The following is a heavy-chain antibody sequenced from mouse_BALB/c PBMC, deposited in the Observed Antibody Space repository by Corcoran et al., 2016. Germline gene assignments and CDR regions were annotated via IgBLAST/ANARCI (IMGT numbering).Heavy chain of an antibody. CDR2: ISYDGSN. CDR3: ADYVWFAY. D-gene: IGHD2-4*01. V-gene: IGHV3-6*02. CDR1: GYSITSGYY. J-gene: IGHJ3*01. Sequence: DVQLQESGPGLVKPSQSLSLTCSVTGYSITSGYYWNWIRQFPGNKLEWMGYISYDGSNNYNPSLKNRISITRDTSKNQFFLKLNSVTTEDTATYYCADYVWFAYWGQGTLVTVSA.